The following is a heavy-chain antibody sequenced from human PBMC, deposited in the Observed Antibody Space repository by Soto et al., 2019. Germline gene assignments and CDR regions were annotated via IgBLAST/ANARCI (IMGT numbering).Heavy chain of an antibody. CDR2: ISGTGNTI. CDR1: GFTFHHYY. D-gene: IGHD3-10*01. V-gene: IGHV3-11*01. J-gene: IGHJ4*02. CDR3: VRSQGGLLSDPFDH. Sequence: QVQLVESGGGLARPGGSLRLSCAASGFTFHHYYMSWIRQAPGKGLEWVSYISGTGNTIYNADSVKGRFTIFRDNAEDSLFLQMDSLRADDTAVYYCVRSQGGLLSDPFDHWGQGTLVTVSS.